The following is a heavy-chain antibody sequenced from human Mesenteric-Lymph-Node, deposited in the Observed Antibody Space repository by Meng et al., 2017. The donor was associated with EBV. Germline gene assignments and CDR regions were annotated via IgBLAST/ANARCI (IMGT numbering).Heavy chain of an antibody. J-gene: IGHJ4*02. V-gene: IGHV3-11*01. CDR2: ISNSGSTI. Sequence: VGVVESGGGLVKPGGSLRLSCAAYGFTFSDYYMSWIRQAPGKGLEWVSYISNSGSTIYYTDSVRGRFTISRDNAKDSLYLQMNSLRAEDTAVYYCARGMGGRSGWYETFDYWGQGTLVTVSS. CDR3: ARGMGGRSGWYETFDY. CDR1: GFTFSDYY. D-gene: IGHD6-19*01.